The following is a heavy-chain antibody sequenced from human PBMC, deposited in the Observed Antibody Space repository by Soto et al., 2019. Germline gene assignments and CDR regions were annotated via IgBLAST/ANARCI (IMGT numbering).Heavy chain of an antibody. CDR1: GFTFSTYG. CDR3: AKGWALLVRATFNI. V-gene: IGHV3-30*18. D-gene: IGHD1-26*01. J-gene: IGHJ3*02. Sequence: QVQLVESGGGVVQPGRSLRLSCAASGFTFSTYGMHWVRQAPGKGLEWVAVISYDGSNKYYADSVKGRFTISRDNSKNTLYLQMNSLRAEDTAVYYCAKGWALLVRATFNIWGQGTMVTVSS. CDR2: ISYDGSNK.